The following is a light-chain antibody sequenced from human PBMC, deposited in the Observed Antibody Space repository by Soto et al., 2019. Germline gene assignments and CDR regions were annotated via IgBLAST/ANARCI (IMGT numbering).Light chain of an antibody. Sequence: EIVLTQSPATLSLSPGERATLSCRAIQSVSSYLAWYQQKPGQAPRLLIYDASNRATGIPARFSGSGSGTDFALAIRSLEREDFGVYYCQQRSNWPRISYGGGTKVEIK. CDR1: QSVSSY. CDR2: DAS. CDR3: QQRSNWPRIS. V-gene: IGKV3-11*01. J-gene: IGKJ4*01.